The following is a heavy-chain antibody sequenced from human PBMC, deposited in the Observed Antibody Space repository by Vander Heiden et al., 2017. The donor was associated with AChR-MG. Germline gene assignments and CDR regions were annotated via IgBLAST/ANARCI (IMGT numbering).Heavy chain of an antibody. CDR1: GGSISHYH. CDR3: ARSGYGGGWH. CDR2: IYYTGST. Sequence: QVQLQESGPGLVKPSETLSLTCTVSGGSISHYHWSWSRQPPGKGLEWIGYIYYTGSTSYNPSLGGRVTISLDTSKNQFSLKLSSVTAADTAFYYCARSGYGGGWHSGQGTLVTVSS. V-gene: IGHV4-59*08. J-gene: IGHJ4*02. D-gene: IGHD6-19*01.